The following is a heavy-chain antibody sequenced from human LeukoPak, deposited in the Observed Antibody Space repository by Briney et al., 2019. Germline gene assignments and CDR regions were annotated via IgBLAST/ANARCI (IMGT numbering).Heavy chain of an antibody. CDR1: GFTVSSNY. Sequence: GGSLRLSCAASGFTVSSNYMSWVRQAPGKGLEWVSVIYSGGSTYYADSAKGRFTISRDNAKNSLFLQVNSLRAEDTAVYYCATGYSSSWHDDYWGQGTLVTVSS. V-gene: IGHV3-66*01. J-gene: IGHJ4*02. D-gene: IGHD6-13*01. CDR3: ATGYSSSWHDDY. CDR2: IYSGGST.